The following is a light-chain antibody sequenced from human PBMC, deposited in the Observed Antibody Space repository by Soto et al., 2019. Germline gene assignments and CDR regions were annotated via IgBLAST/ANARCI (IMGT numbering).Light chain of an antibody. J-gene: IGKJ4*01. CDR3: QQRSNWPLVT. CDR2: DAS. V-gene: IGKV3-11*01. CDR1: QSVSSY. Sequence: EIVLTQSPATLSLSPGERATLSCRASQSVSSYLAWYQQKPGQAPRLLIYDASNRATGIPARFSGSGSGTDFTLTISSLELEDFAVYYCQQRSNWPLVTFGGGTKVEIK.